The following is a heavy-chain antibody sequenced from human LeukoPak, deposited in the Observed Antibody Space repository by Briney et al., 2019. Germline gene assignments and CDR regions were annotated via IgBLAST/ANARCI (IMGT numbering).Heavy chain of an antibody. CDR3: ARDRAMADY. Sequence: ASVKVSCKASGYIFTSYPIHWVRQAPGQRLEWMGWINTGNGNTKYSQRFEGRVTVTRDTSAAAAYMELSSLRSEDTAVYYCARDRAMADYWGQGTLVTVSS. D-gene: IGHD5-18*01. CDR2: INTGNGNT. V-gene: IGHV1-3*04. CDR1: GYIFTSYP. J-gene: IGHJ4*02.